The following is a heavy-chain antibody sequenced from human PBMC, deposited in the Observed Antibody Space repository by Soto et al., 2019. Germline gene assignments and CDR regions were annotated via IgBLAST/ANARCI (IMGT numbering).Heavy chain of an antibody. V-gene: IGHV3-23*01. CDR1: GFTFINYA. CDR2: ISDTGGDS. D-gene: IGHD1-1*01. J-gene: IGHJ4*02. Sequence: GGSLRLSCEASGFTFINYAMSWVRQAPGKGLEWVASISDTGGDSYYADSMDGRFTISRDNSKNTLYLQINSLRAEDTAVYYCVRDLYRSATMPCLDHWGQGTLVTVSS. CDR3: VRDLYRSATMPCLDH.